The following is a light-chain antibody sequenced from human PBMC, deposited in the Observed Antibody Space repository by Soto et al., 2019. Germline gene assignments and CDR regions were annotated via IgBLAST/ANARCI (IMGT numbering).Light chain of an antibody. CDR3: QQYKNWPLYT. Sequence: EIVMTQSPATLSLSPGERATLSCWASQSVSSNLAWYQQKPGQAPRLLIYGASTRATGIPARFSGSGSGTEFSLTISSLQSEDFALYFCQQYKNWPLYTFGPGTKLEIK. CDR1: QSVSSN. CDR2: GAS. J-gene: IGKJ2*01. V-gene: IGKV3-15*01.